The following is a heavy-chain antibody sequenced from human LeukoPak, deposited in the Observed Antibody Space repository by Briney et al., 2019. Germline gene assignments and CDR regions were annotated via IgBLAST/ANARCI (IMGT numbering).Heavy chain of an antibody. CDR3: ARGDGGFDY. D-gene: IGHD3-10*01. V-gene: IGHV4-59*01. CDR1: GGSISSYY. CDR2: IYYSGSH. Sequence: PSETLSLTCTVSGGSISSYYWSWLRQPPGQGVEWIVYIYYSGSHNYTPSLKSRVTISVDTSKNQFSLKLSSVTAADTAVYYCARGDGGFDYWGQGTLVTVSS. J-gene: IGHJ4*02.